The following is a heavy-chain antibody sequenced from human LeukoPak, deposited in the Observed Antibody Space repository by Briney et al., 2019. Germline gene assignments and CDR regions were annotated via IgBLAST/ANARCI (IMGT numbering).Heavy chain of an antibody. V-gene: IGHV3-30*02. CDR2: IMYDGSSK. J-gene: IGHJ4*02. CDR3: AKGFRLCDFLFES. CDR1: GFTLKAYA. Sequence: GGSLRLSCAASGFTLKAYAMHWVRQAPGKGLEWVAFIMYDGSSKSIGDSVKGRFSISRDNPSNTLYLEMNSLRVEDTAVYYCAKGFRLCDFLFESWGQGTLVTVSS. D-gene: IGHD2-21*02.